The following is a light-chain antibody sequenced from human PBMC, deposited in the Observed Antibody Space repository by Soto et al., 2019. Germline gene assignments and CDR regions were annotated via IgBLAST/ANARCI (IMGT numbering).Light chain of an antibody. J-gene: IGKJ1*01. CDR3: QQYSTYSRT. Sequence: DIQMTHSPSTLSASVGDRVTITCRASQSISSWLAWYQQKPGKAPNLLIYKASSLESGVPSRFSGSGSGTEFTLTNSSLQPADFATYYCQQYSTYSRTFGQGTKVEIK. CDR2: KAS. V-gene: IGKV1-5*03. CDR1: QSISSW.